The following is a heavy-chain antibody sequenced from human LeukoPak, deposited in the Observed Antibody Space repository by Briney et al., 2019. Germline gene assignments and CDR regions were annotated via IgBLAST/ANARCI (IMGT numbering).Heavy chain of an antibody. D-gene: IGHD3-16*01. V-gene: IGHV4-39*01. CDR2: IYCSGSN. J-gene: IGHJ5*02. CDR3: ARCDYYAGGGRNWFDP. Sequence: SETLSLTCTVSGGSINSGSYYWGWIRPPPGKGLEWIGSIYCSGSNYYNPSLRSRVTVSVDKSNNQLSLTLSSAAAADDSVFYCARCDYYAGGGRNWFDPWSQGTLVTVSS. CDR1: GGSINSGSYY.